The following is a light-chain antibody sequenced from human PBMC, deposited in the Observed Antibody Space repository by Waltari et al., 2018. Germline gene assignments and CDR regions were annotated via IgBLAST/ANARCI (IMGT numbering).Light chain of an antibody. CDR3: SSYTRSSTLGV. CDR1: SSDVGGYNY. CDR2: DVS. Sequence: QSALTQPASVSGSPGQSITISCSGTSSDVGGYNYVSWYQQHPGKAPKLMIYDVSNRPSGVSNRVAGSKSGNTASLTIAGLQDEDEADYYCSSYTRSSTLGVFGGGTKLTVL. V-gene: IGLV2-14*03. J-gene: IGLJ3*02.